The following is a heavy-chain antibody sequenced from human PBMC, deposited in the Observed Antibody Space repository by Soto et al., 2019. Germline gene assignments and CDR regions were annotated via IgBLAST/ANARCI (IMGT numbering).Heavy chain of an antibody. J-gene: IGHJ4*02. Sequence: SVKVSCKVSRDTFDSYAMTWVRLAPGQGLEWMGGIIPILGTTKYAQKFQGRVTMTADESTSTVYMELSSLRSEDGAVYYCAAGGKNGYIKWGQGTQVTVSS. D-gene: IGHD1-1*01. CDR3: AAGGKNGYIK. V-gene: IGHV1-69*13. CDR1: RDTFDSYA. CDR2: IIPILGTT.